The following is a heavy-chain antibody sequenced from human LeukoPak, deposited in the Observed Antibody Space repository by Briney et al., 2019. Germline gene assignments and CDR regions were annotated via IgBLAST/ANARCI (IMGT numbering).Heavy chain of an antibody. CDR1: GAVINSHY. V-gene: IGHV4-4*07. CDR2: IYISGST. Sequence: PSETLSLTCSVSGAVINSHYWTWIRQPAGKGLEWIGRIYISGSTNYSPSLKCRVTMSVDTSKNQFSLNLISVTAADTAVYYCARALNPLTGTYYFDYWGQGTLVTVSS. CDR3: ARALNPLTGTYYFDY. J-gene: IGHJ4*02. D-gene: IGHD4/OR15-4a*01.